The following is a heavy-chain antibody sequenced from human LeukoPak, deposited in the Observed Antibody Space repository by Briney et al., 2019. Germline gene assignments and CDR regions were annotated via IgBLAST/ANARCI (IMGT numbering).Heavy chain of an antibody. CDR2: INHSGST. V-gene: IGHV4-39*07. CDR1: GGSISTSTYY. Sequence: SETLSLTCSVSGGSISTSTYYWGWIRQPPGKGLEWIGEINHSGSTNYNPSLKSRVTISVDTSKNQFSLKLSSVTAADTAVYYRARGSPLGQNWFDPWGQGTLVTVSS. D-gene: IGHD7-27*01. J-gene: IGHJ5*02. CDR3: ARGSPLGQNWFDP.